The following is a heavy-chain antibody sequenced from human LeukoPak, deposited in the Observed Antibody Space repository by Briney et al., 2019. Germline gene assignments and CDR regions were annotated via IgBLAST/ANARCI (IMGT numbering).Heavy chain of an antibody. J-gene: IGHJ4*02. Sequence: GGSLRLSCAASGFTFSSYNMNWVRQAPGKGLEWVSSISSSSTYIHYADSVKGRFTISRDNAKNSLYLQMNSLRAEDTAVYYCATGIVVVVAARFDYWGQGTLVTVSS. CDR3: ATGIVVVVAARFDY. D-gene: IGHD2-15*01. CDR1: GFTFSSYN. CDR2: ISSSSTYI. V-gene: IGHV3-21*01.